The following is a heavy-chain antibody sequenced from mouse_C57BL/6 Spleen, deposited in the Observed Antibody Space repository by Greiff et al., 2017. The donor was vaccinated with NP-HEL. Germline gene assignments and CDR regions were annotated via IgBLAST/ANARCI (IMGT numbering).Heavy chain of an antibody. CDR2: INYDGSST. V-gene: IGHV5-16*01. CDR1: GFTFSDYY. Sequence: DVHLVESEGGLVQPGSSMKLSCTASGFTFSDYYMAWVRQVPEKGLEWVANINYDGSSTYYLDSLKSRFIISRDNAKNILYLQMSSLKSEDTATDYGAREAYDSNSVDYWGQGTTLTVSS. CDR3: AREAYDSNSVDY. D-gene: IGHD2-5*01. J-gene: IGHJ2*01.